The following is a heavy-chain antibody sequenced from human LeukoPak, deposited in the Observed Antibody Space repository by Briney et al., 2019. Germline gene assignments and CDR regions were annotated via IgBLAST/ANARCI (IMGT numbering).Heavy chain of an antibody. D-gene: IGHD5-12*01. J-gene: IGHJ4*02. CDR1: GFTFSSYS. V-gene: IGHV3-7*01. CDR3: ARIVATCDY. CDR2: IVQDGSEK. Sequence: GGSLRLSCAASGFTFSSYSMSWVRQAPGKGLEWVANIVQDGSEKYYVDSVKGRFTISRDNAKNSLYLQMNSLRAEDTAVYYCARIVATCDYRGQGTLVTVSS.